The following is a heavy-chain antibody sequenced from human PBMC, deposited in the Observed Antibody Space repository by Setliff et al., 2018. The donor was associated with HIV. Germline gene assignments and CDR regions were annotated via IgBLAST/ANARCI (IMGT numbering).Heavy chain of an antibody. CDR1: GDSMRLHY. Sequence: SETLSLTCTVSGDSMRLHYWSWIRQSAGKGLEWIGRIYINGDINHNPSLKSRVIMSIDASKNQFSLKLTSVTAADTAVYYCVKAVAAPSWFDPWGQGTLVTVSS. CDR3: VKAVAAPSWFDP. V-gene: IGHV4-4*07. CDR2: IYINGDI. J-gene: IGHJ5*02. D-gene: IGHD2-15*01.